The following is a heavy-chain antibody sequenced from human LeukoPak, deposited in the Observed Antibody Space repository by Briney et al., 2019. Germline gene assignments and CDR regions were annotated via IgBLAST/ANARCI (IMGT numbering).Heavy chain of an antibody. CDR1: GFTFSRSW. V-gene: IGHV3-7*03. CDR3: ARDLEYYDY. D-gene: IGHD1-26*01. Sequence: GGSLRLSCAASGFTFSRSWMSWVRQAPGKGLEWVANIKQDGSEKYYVDSVKGRFTISRDNAKNSLYLQMNSLRAEDTATYYCARDLEYYDYWGQGTLVTVSS. CDR2: IKQDGSEK. J-gene: IGHJ4*02.